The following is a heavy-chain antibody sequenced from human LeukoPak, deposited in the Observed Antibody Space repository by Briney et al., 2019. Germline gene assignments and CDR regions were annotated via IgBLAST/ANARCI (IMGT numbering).Heavy chain of an antibody. D-gene: IGHD3-22*01. CDR2: IYYSGST. CDR1: GGSISTYY. J-gene: IGHJ6*02. V-gene: IGHV4-59*01. CDR3: ARSYDSRGYYYYGMDV. Sequence: PSETLSLTCTVSGGSISTYYWSWIRQPPGKGLEWIGYIYYSGSTNYNPSLKSRVTISLDTSKNQFSLRLGSVTAADTAVYYCARSYDSRGYYYYGMDVWGQGTTVTVSS.